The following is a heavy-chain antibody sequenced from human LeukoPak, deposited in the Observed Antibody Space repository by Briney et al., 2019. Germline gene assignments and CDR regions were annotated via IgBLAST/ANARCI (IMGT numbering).Heavy chain of an antibody. J-gene: IGHJ4*02. CDR2: ISGGSIGT. Sequence: QPGGSLRLSCAASGFTFSSYAMSWVRQAPGKGLEWVSSISGGSIGTYYADSVKGRFTISRDNSRDTLYLHMNSLRAEDTAVYYCAKDPRDNYGYEVYYFDYWGQGILVTVSS. CDR3: AKDPRDNYGYEVYYFDY. D-gene: IGHD5-18*01. CDR1: GFTFSSYA. V-gene: IGHV3-23*01.